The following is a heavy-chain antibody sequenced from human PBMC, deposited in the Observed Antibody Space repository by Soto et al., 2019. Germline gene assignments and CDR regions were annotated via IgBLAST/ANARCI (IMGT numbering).Heavy chain of an antibody. J-gene: IGHJ4*02. CDR1: GFTFSSYA. CDR2: ISGSGGST. V-gene: IGHV3-23*01. Sequence: GGSLRLSCAASGFTFSSYAMSWVRQAPGKGLEWVSAISGSGGSTYYADSGKGRFTISRDNSKNTQYLQMNSLRAEDTAVYYCVPGLIAVSNFSFDYWGQGTLVTVSS. D-gene: IGHD6-19*01. CDR3: VPGLIAVSNFSFDY.